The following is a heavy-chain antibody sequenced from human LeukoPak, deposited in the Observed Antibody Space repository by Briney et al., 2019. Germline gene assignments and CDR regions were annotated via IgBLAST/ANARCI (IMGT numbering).Heavy chain of an antibody. CDR2: INGSGDAT. Sequence: GGSLRLSCAGSGFIFSHFTMTWVRQAPGKALQWVSSINGSGDATLYADSVMGRFTISRDNAKNTVSLQMNNLRAEDTAVYYCARLEGVPYWGQGTLSPSPQ. CDR3: ARLEGVPY. J-gene: IGHJ4*02. D-gene: IGHD3-10*01. CDR1: GFIFSHFT. V-gene: IGHV3-23*01.